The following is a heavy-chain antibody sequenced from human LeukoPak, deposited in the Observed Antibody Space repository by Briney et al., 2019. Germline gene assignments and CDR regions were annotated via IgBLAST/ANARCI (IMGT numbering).Heavy chain of an antibody. CDR3: ARGLRYFDWVD. CDR1: GFTFSSYG. V-gene: IGHV3-30*03. Sequence: GGSLRLSCAASGFTFSSYGMHWVRQAPGKGLEWVAVISYDGSNKYYADSVKGRFTISRDNSKNTLYLQMNSLRAEDTAVYYCARGLRYFDWVDWGQGTLVTVSS. CDR2: ISYDGSNK. D-gene: IGHD3-9*01. J-gene: IGHJ4*02.